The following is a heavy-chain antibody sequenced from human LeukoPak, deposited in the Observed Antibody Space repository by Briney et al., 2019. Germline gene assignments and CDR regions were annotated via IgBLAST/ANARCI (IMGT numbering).Heavy chain of an antibody. CDR3: ARDRRPFGRTRVGATTPGY. J-gene: IGHJ4*02. V-gene: IGHV1-46*01. D-gene: IGHD1-26*01. Sequence: ASVKVSCKASGYTFTSYYMHWVRQAPGQGLEWMGIINPSGGSTSYAQKFQGRVTMTRDTSTSTVYMELSSLRSEDTAVYYCARDRRPFGRTRVGATTPGYWGQGTLVTVSS. CDR1: GYTFTSYY. CDR2: INPSGGST.